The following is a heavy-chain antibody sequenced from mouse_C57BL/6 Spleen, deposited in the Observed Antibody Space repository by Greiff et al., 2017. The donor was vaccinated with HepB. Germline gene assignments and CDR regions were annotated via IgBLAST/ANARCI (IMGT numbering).Heavy chain of an antibody. D-gene: IGHD2-3*01. CDR1: GYTFTSYW. CDR2: IYPSDSET. J-gene: IGHJ2*01. Sequence: VQLQQPGAELVRPGSSVKLSCKASGYTFTSYWMDWVKQRPGQGLEWIGNIYPSDSETHYTQKFKDKATLTVDKSSSTAYMQLSSLTSEDSAVYYCARWGGYWDYWGQGTTLTVSS. CDR3: ARWGGYWDY. V-gene: IGHV1-61*01.